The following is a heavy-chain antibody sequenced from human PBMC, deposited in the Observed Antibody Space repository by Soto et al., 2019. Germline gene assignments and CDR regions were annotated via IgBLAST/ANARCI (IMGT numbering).Heavy chain of an antibody. Sequence: LSLTFTVSVGSISSYYWSWIRQPPGKGLEWIGYIYYSGSTNYNPSLKSRVTISVDTSKNQFSLKLSSVTAADTAVYYCARRRIVGAADFDYWGQGTRVTVSS. J-gene: IGHJ4*02. V-gene: IGHV4-59*01. CDR3: ARRRIVGAADFDY. CDR1: VGSISSYY. D-gene: IGHD1-26*01. CDR2: IYYSGST.